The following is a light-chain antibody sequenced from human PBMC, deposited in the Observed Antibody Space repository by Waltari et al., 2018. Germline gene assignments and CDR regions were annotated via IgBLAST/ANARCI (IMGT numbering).Light chain of an antibody. CDR1: QSVSSNY. CDR2: GAD. V-gene: IGKV3-20*01. J-gene: IGKJ3*01. CDR3: QHYGSSPLFT. Sequence: EIVLTQSPGTLSLSPGDRATLSCRASQSVSSNYLAWYQQRPGQAPTLLISGADTRGTGIPDRFSGGGSGTDFTLTISRLEPEDFAVYYCQHYGSSPLFTFGPGTKVDI.